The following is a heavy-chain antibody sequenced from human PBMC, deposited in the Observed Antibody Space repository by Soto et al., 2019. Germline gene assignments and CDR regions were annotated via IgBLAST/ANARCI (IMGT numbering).Heavy chain of an antibody. D-gene: IGHD2-21*02. Sequence: GGSLRLSCAASGFTFSSYSMNWVRQAPGKGLEWVSSISSSSSYIYYADSVKGRFTISRDNAKNSLYLQMNSLRAEDTAVYYCARDRVRQGQFYCGGDCYRTYYYGMDVWGQGTTVTVSS. CDR2: ISSSSSYI. V-gene: IGHV3-21*01. CDR1: GFTFSSYS. CDR3: ARDRVRQGQFYCGGDCYRTYYYGMDV. J-gene: IGHJ6*02.